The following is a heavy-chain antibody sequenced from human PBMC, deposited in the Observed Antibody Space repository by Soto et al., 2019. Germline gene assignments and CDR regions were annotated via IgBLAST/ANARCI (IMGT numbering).Heavy chain of an antibody. CDR1: GFTFGNQT. CDR3: AGRTPAGGGMAG. CDR2: ISSTSSYI. D-gene: IGHD2-2*01. V-gene: IGHV3-21*02. J-gene: IGHJ6*02. Sequence: EVQLVESGGGLVKPGGSLRLSCVGSGFTFGNQTLTWVRQAPGKGLEWVASISSTSSYIHYADSVKGRFTISRDNAKNPPVVQMNTLGAEDTAQYDCAGRTPAGGGMAGWGQGTTVSVSS.